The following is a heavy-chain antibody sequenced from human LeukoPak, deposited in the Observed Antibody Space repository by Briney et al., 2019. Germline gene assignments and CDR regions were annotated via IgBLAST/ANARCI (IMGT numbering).Heavy chain of an antibody. J-gene: IGHJ5*02. CDR2: IYHSGST. Sequence: SETLSLTCTVSGYSISSGYYWGWIRQPPGKGLEWIGSIYHSGSTYYNPSLKSRVTISVDTSQNQFYLKLSSVTAADTAVYYCARRRYSSSNWFDPWGQGTLVTVSS. D-gene: IGHD6-6*01. CDR1: GYSISSGYY. CDR3: ARRRYSSSNWFDP. V-gene: IGHV4-38-2*02.